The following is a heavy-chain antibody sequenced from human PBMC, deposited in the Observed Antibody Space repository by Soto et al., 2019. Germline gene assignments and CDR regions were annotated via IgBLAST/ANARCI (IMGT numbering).Heavy chain of an antibody. V-gene: IGHV1-69*06. CDR1: GGTFSSYA. CDR3: AREVPQFALGMDV. CDR2: IIPIFGTA. Sequence: KVSCKASGGTFSSYAISWVRQAPGQGLEWMGGIIPIFGTANYAQKFQGRVTITADKSTSTAYMELSSLRSEDTAMYYCAREVPQFALGMDVWGQGTTVTVSS. J-gene: IGHJ6*02. D-gene: IGHD3-10*01.